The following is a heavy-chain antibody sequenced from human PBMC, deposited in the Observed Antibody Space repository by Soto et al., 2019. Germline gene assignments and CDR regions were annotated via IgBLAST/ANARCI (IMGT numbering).Heavy chain of an antibody. CDR3: ARDARYYYIDV. CDR2: INNDGSST. D-gene: IGHD6-6*01. V-gene: IGHV3-74*01. Sequence: EVQLVESGGGLVQAGGSLRLSCSASGFTFSSYWMHWVRQAPGKGLVWVSHINNDGSSTIYADSVRGRFTISRDNAKNTLYLEMNGLRAEDTAVYFCARDARYYYIDVWGKGTTVTVSS. J-gene: IGHJ6*03. CDR1: GFTFSSYW.